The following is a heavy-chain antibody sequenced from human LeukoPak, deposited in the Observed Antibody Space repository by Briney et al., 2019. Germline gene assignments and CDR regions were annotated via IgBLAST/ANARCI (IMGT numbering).Heavy chain of an antibody. CDR2: ISYDGSNK. CDR1: GSPFSSYA. D-gene: IGHD3-10*01. J-gene: IGHJ5*02. Sequence: GSLRLSFAASGSPFSSYAMHWVRPAPGKGLGWVAVISYDGSNKYYADSVKGRFTISRDNSKNTLYLQMNSLRAEDTAVYYCARDPGSRFNYGSGSYWFDPWGQGTLVTVSS. V-gene: IGHV3-30*04. CDR3: ARDPGSRFNYGSGSYWFDP.